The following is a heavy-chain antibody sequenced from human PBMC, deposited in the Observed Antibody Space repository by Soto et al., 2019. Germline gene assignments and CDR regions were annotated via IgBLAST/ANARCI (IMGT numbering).Heavy chain of an antibody. Sequence: SVKVSCKASGGTFSSYAISWVRQAPGQGLEWVGGIIPIFGTANYAQKFQGRVTITADESTSTAYMELSSLRSEDTAVYYCAREGHSGYDFDYWGQGTLVTVSS. CDR3: AREGHSGYDFDY. J-gene: IGHJ4*02. V-gene: IGHV1-69*13. CDR2: IIPIFGTA. D-gene: IGHD5-12*01. CDR1: GGTFSSYA.